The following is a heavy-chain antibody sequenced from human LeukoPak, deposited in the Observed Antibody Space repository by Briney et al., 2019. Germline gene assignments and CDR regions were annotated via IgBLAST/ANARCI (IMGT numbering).Heavy chain of an antibody. J-gene: IGHJ4*02. V-gene: IGHV1-18*01. Sequence: ASVKVSCKASNYTFTSYGISWVRQSPGQGLEWMAWINAYNGDTNYAQKFQGRVTLTTDTSTSSAYMELRSLRSDDTAVYYCARNSHGYSSAWLQFNFDYWGQGTLVTVSS. CDR3: ARNSHGYSSAWLQFNFDY. CDR1: NYTFTSYG. CDR2: INAYNGDT. D-gene: IGHD6-19*01.